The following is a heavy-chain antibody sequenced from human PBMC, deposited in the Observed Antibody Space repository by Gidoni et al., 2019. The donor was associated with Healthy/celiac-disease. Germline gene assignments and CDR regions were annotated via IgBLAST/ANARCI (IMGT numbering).Heavy chain of an antibody. D-gene: IGHD4-17*01. CDR3: ARLYGGNSIGWYFDL. V-gene: IGHV5-10-1*03. CDR1: GYSFSSYW. J-gene: IGHJ2*01. Sequence: EVQLVQSGAEVKERGEYLRISCKGSGYSFSSYWISWVRRMPGKGLAWMGRIDPSNSYTNYSPSFQGHVTISADKSISTAYLQWSSLKASDTAMYYCARLYGGNSIGWYFDLWGRGTLVTVSS. CDR2: IDPSNSYT.